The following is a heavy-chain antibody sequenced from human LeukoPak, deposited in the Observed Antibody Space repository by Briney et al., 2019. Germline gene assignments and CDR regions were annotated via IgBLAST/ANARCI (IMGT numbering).Heavy chain of an antibody. J-gene: IGHJ1*01. CDR1: GGSISSGVYY. V-gene: IGHV4-30-4*01. CDR2: IYYSGST. D-gene: IGHD3-10*01. CDR3: ARVNTMRFQH. Sequence: SETLSLTCTVSGGSISSGVYYWSWIRQPPGKGLEWIGYIYYSGSTYFNPSLKSRVTISVDTSKNQFSLKLSSVTAADTAVYYCARVNTMRFQHWGQGTLVTVSS.